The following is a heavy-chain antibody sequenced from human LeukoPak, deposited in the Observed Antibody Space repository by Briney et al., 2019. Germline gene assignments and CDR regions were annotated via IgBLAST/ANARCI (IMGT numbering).Heavy chain of an antibody. J-gene: IGHJ4*02. V-gene: IGHV4-4*08. Sequence: SETLSLTCTVSGGSISSYYWSWIRQPPGKGLEWIGYIYTSGSTNYNPSLKSRVTMSVDTSKNQFSLKLSSVTAADTAVYYCARGNFGYSSGWVFDYWGQGTLVTVSS. CDR2: IYTSGST. CDR1: GGSISSYY. D-gene: IGHD6-19*01. CDR3: ARGNFGYSSGWVFDY.